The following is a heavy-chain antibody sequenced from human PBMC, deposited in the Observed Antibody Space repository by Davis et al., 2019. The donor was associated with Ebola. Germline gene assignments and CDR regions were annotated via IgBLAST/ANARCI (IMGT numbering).Heavy chain of an antibody. J-gene: IGHJ4*02. V-gene: IGHV3-33*01. CDR1: GFTFSSHG. CDR2: VWYDGTNK. Sequence: GESLKISCAASGFTFSSHGMHWVRQAPGKGLEWVANVWYDGTNKYYTDSVKGRFTISRANSRNTLFLQMTSLTAEDTATYYCARDTLLAAISYFDLWGQGTQVTVSS. D-gene: IGHD2-15*01. CDR3: ARDTLLAAISYFDL.